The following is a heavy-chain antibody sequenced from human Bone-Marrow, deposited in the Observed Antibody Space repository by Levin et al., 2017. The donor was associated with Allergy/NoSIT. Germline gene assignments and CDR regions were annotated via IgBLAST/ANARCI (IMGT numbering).Heavy chain of an antibody. V-gene: IGHV4-59*01. J-gene: IGHJ4*02. CDR2: MSYRGNT. CDR1: GGSISSYF. CDR3: ARQDNWFFDF. D-gene: IGHD1-20*01. Sequence: SETLSLTCTVSGGSISSYFWSWIRQPPGKGLEWIGYMSYRGNTKYNPSLKSRVTISGDTPKNQFFLKLNSVTAADTAVYYCARQDNWFFDFWGQGALVTVAS.